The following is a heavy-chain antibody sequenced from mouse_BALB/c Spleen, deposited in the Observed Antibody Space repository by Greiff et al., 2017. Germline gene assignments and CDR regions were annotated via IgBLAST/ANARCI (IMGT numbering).Heavy chain of an antibody. J-gene: IGHJ4*01. CDR2: INSNGGST. Sequence: EVQRVESGGGLVKLGGSLKLSCAASGFTFSSYYMSWVRQTPEKRLELVAAINSNGGSTYYPDTVKGRFTISRDNAKNTLYLQMSSLKSEDTALYYCARQDGNYRSAMDYWGQGTSVTVSS. CDR3: ARQDGNYRSAMDY. CDR1: GFTFSSYY. D-gene: IGHD2-1*01. V-gene: IGHV5-6-2*01.